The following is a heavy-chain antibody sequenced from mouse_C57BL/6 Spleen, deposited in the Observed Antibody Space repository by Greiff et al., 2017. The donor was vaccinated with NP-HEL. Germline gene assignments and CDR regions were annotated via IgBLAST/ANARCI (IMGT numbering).Heavy chain of an antibody. V-gene: IGHV14-1*01. CDR2: IDPEDGDT. CDR1: GFNIKDYY. J-gene: IGHJ4*01. CDR3: TTSYDSGLAMDY. D-gene: IGHD3-1*01. Sequence: VQLKQSGAELVRPGASVKLSCTASGFNIKDYYMHWVKQRPEQGLEWIGRIDPEDGDTEYAPKFQGKATMTADTSSNTAYLQVSSLTSEDTAVYYCTTSYDSGLAMDYWGQGTSVTVSS.